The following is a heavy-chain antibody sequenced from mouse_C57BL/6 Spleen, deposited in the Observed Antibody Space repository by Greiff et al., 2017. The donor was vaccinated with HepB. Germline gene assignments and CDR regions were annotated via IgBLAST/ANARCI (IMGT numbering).Heavy chain of an antibody. CDR1: GYTFTDYE. D-gene: IGHD1-1*01. CDR2: IDPETGGT. CDR3: TRAIYYHSYFDY. J-gene: IGHJ2*01. V-gene: IGHV1-15*01. Sequence: VKLMESGAELVRPGASVTLSCKASGYTFTDYEMHWVKQTPVHGLEWIGAIDPETGGTAYNQKFKGKAILTADKSSSTAYMELRSLTSEDSAVYYCTRAIYYHSYFDYWGQGTTLTVSS.